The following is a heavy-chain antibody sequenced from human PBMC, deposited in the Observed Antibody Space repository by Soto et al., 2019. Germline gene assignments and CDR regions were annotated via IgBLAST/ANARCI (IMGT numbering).Heavy chain of an antibody. CDR3: AKGPRYDFWSGYWPYYMDV. J-gene: IGHJ6*03. Sequence: GGSLRLSCAASGFTFSSYAMSWVRQAPGKGLEWVSAISGSGGSTYYADSVKGRFTISRDNSKNTLYLQMNSLRAEDTAVYYCAKGPRYDFWSGYWPYYMDVWGKGTTVTVSS. CDR2: ISGSGGST. CDR1: GFTFSSYA. D-gene: IGHD3-3*01. V-gene: IGHV3-23*01.